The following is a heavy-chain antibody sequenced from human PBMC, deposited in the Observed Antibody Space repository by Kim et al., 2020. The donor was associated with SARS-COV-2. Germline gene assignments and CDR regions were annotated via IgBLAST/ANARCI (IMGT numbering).Heavy chain of an antibody. D-gene: IGHD3-22*01. J-gene: IGHJ4*02. V-gene: IGHV4-39*01. CDR2: IYYSGST. CDR3: ARHPPYYYDGTFGYFDY. Sequence: SETLSLTCTVSGGSISSSSYYWGWIRQPPGKGLEWIGGIYYSGSTNYNPSLKSRVTISVDTPRNQFSRKLSSVTAADTAVYYCARHPPYYYDGTFGYFDYWGQGTLVTVSS. CDR1: GGSISSSSYY.